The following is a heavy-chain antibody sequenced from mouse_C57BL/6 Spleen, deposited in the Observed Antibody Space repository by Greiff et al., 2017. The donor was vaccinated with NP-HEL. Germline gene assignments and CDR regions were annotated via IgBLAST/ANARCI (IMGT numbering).Heavy chain of an antibody. J-gene: IGHJ4*01. CDR1: GYTFTSYW. CDR2: IDPNSGGT. V-gene: IGHV1-72*01. CDR3: ARRGSSYDGYAMDY. Sequence: VQLQQPGAELVKPGASVKLSCKASGYTFTSYWMHWVKQRPGRGLEWIGRIDPNSGGTKYNEKFKSKATLTVDKPSSTAYMQLSSLTSEDSAVYYYARRGSSYDGYAMDYWGQGTSVTVSS. D-gene: IGHD1-1*01.